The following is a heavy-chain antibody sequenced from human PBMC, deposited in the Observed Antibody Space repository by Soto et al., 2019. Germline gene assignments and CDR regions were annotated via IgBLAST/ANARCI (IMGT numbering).Heavy chain of an antibody. CDR1: GFTFSSYW. CDR2: IKKDESKK. J-gene: IGHJ3*01. CDR3: ARDVSPGSSSWYFDSFDL. D-gene: IGHD6-13*01. V-gene: IGHV3-7*05. Sequence: EERLVESWGGLVQPGGSLRLSCAASGFTFSSYWMTWVRQAPGKGLEWVANIKKDESKKSYLDSVRGRFTISRDNAKNSLSLQMDRLTAEDTALYYCARDVSPGSSSWYFDSFDLWGQGTMVTVSS.